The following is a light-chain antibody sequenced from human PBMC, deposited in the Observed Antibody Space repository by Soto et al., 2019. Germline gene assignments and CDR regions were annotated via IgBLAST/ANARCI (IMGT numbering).Light chain of an antibody. CDR3: ISYTSSSTWV. V-gene: IGLV2-14*01. CDR1: SSDIGGYNF. Sequence: QSVLTQPASVSGSPGQSITISCTGTSSDIGGYNFVSWYQQHPGKAPKLMIYEVSNRPSGVSNRFSGSKSGNTASLTISGLQAEDEDDYYCISYTSSSTWVFGGGTKLTVL. CDR2: EVS. J-gene: IGLJ3*02.